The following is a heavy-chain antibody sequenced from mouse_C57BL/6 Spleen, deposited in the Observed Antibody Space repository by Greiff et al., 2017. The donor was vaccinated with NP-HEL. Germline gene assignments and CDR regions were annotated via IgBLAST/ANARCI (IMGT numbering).Heavy chain of an antibody. CDR1: GFTFSSYA. J-gene: IGHJ2*01. D-gene: IGHD2-3*01. V-gene: IGHV5-9-1*02. CDR3: TRVKDGYSFDY. CDR2: ISSGGDYI. Sequence: EVQGVESGEGLVKPGGSLKLSCAASGFTFSSYAMSWVRQTPEKRLEWVAYISSGGDYIYYADTVKGRFTISRDNARNTLYLQMSSLKSEDTAMYYCTRVKDGYSFDYWGQGTTLTVSS.